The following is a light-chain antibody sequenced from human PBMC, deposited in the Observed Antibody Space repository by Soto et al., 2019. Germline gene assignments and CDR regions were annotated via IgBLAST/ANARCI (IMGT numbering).Light chain of an antibody. J-gene: IGKJ4*01. V-gene: IGKV3-15*01. CDR2: GTS. Sequence: EILMTQSPATLSVSPGERATLSCRASQIVNIRLAWYQQKPGQAPRLLIYGTSTRATGVPARFSGSGPGTEFTLTISNLQSEDFAVYYCQQYNDWPPLTFGGGTKVDIK. CDR3: QQYNDWPPLT. CDR1: QIVNIR.